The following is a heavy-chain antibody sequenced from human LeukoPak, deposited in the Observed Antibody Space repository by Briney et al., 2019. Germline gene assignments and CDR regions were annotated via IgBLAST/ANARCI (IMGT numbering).Heavy chain of an antibody. J-gene: IGHJ4*02. CDR3: ASVGNPPNEY. CDR2: ISPRADIT. CDR1: GFTFSSHG. D-gene: IGHD2-15*01. V-gene: IGHV3-23*01. Sequence: GGSLRLSCAASGFTFSSHGMNWVRQAPGKGLEWISGISPRADITYYADSVKGRFTISRDNSKNTLYLQMNSLRAEDTAVYYCASVGNPPNEYWGQGTLVTVSS.